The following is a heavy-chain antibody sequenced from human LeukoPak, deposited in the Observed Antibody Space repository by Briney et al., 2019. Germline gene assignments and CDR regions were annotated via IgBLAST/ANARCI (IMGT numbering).Heavy chain of an antibody. CDR3: AKPHYYGSGSYSYYYGMDV. D-gene: IGHD3-10*01. J-gene: IGHJ6*04. V-gene: IGHV3-23*01. CDR2: ISGSGGST. CDR1: GFTFSSCA. Sequence: GGSLRLSCAASGFTFSSCAMSWVRQAPGKGLESVAAISGSGGSTYYADSVKGRFTISRDNSKNTLYLQMNSLRAEDTAVYYCAKPHYYGSGSYSYYYGMDVWGKGTTVTVSS.